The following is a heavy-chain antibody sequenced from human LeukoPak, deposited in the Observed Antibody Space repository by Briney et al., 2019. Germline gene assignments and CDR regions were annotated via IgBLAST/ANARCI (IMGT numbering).Heavy chain of an antibody. D-gene: IGHD2-2*01. J-gene: IGHJ5*02. CDR1: GYTFTTYG. Sequence: GASVKVFCTAFGYTFTTYGINWVRQAPGQGLEWMGWIGPYNINTHYAQKVQGRVTMTTDTSTSTAYMELRSLRSDDTAVYYCARTRDCSKTNCYVMDPWGQGTLVTVSS. CDR3: ARTRDCSKTNCYVMDP. V-gene: IGHV1-18*04. CDR2: IGPYNINT.